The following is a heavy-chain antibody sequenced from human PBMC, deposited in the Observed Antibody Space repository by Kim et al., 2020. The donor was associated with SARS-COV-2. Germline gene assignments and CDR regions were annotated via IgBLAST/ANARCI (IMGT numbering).Heavy chain of an antibody. CDR3: AKGAPGYYFDY. V-gene: IGHV3-30*18. Sequence: GGSLRLSCAASGFTFSSYGMHWVRQAPGKGLEWVAVISYDGSNKYYADSVKGRFTIFRDNSKNTLYLQMNSLRAEDTAVYYCAKGAPGYYFDYWGQGTLV. CDR2: ISYDGSNK. J-gene: IGHJ4*02. CDR1: GFTFSSYG.